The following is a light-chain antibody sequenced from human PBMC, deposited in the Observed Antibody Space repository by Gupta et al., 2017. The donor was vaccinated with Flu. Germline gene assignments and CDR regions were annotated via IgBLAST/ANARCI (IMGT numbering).Light chain of an antibody. CDR3: QQSDSSPLT. CDR2: AVS. V-gene: IGKV1-39*01. CDR1: QSTSGY. Sequence: DIQMTQSPSSLSAFVGDRVTITCRASQSTSGYLNWYQQEPGKAPKLLIYAVSNLQNGVPSRFSGSGSGTDFTLTISSLQPEDSATYDCQQSDSSPLTFGGGTKVEIK. J-gene: IGKJ4*01.